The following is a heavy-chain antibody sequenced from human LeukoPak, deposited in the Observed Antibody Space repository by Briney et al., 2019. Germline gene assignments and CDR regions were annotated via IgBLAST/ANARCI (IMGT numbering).Heavy chain of an antibody. V-gene: IGHV1-2*06. CDR3: ARGYCSGGTCYLVENWFDP. J-gene: IGHJ5*02. D-gene: IGHD2-15*01. CDR1: GYTFTVYY. CDR2: INPNSGDT. Sequence: ASVKVSSKASGYTFTVYYMYWVRQAPGQGLEWMGRINPNSGDTDYAQNFQGRVTMTRDTSISTAYMELTNLRSDDTAVYYCARGYCSGGTCYLVENWFDPWGQGTLVTVSS.